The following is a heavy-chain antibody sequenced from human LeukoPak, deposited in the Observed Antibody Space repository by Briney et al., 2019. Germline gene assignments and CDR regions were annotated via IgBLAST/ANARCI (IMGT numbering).Heavy chain of an antibody. Sequence: PSQALSLTCTVSGGSISSRSYSWSWIRQPPGKGLEWIGYVYDSGSAYYNPSLNSRFTISVDTSKNQFSLKVSSVTAADTAVYYCARVRGAQTFDYWGQGTLVTVSS. CDR2: VYDSGSA. CDR3: ARVRGAQTFDY. V-gene: IGHV4-30-4*07. CDR1: GGSISSRSYS. D-gene: IGHD3-10*01. J-gene: IGHJ4*02.